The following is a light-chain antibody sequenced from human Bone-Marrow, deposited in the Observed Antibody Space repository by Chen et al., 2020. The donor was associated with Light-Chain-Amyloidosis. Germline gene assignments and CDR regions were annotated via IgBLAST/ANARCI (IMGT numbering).Light chain of an antibody. Sequence: QSALTQPASESGSPGQSITISCIGSSNDVGSNNYVSWYQQNPGKAPKLMIYEVSNRPSGVPGRFSGSMSGNTASLTISGLQAEDEADYYCSSYTSISTVVFGGGTKLTVL. CDR3: SSYTSISTVV. J-gene: IGLJ2*01. CDR1: SNDVGSNNY. V-gene: IGLV2-14*01. CDR2: EVS.